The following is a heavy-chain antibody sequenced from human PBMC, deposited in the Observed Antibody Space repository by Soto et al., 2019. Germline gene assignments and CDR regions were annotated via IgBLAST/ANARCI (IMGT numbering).Heavy chain of an antibody. CDR1: GFTFSSYA. CDR2: IGSGGGST. CDR3: ARGGDYVWGSYPSPYNWFDP. Sequence: PGGSLRLSCAASGFTFSSYAMSWVRQAPGKGLEWVSSIGSGGGSTFYADSVKGRFTLSRDNSKNTLYLQMNSLRAEDTAVYYCARGGDYVWGSYPSPYNWFDPWGQGTLVTVSS. D-gene: IGHD3-16*02. J-gene: IGHJ5*02. V-gene: IGHV3-23*01.